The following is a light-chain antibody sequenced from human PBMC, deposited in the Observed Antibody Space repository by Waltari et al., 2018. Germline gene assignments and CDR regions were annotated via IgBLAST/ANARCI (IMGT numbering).Light chain of an antibody. V-gene: IGLV1-44*01. J-gene: IGLJ3*02. CDR3: AAWDDSLNGWV. CDR1: SSNIGSNT. CDR2: RNN. Sequence: QSVLTQPPSASGTPGQRVTIPCSGSSSNIGSNTVNWYQQLPGTAPKLLIYRNNPRPSGVPDRFSGSKSGTSASLAISGLQSEDEADYYCAAWDDSLNGWVFGGGTKLTVL.